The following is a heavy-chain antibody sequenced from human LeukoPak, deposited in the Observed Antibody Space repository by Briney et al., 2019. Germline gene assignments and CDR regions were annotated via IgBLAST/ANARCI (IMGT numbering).Heavy chain of an antibody. Sequence: SVKVSCKASGYTFTSYAISWVRQAPGQGLEWMGGIIPIFGTANYAQKFQGRVTITADESTSTAYMELSSLRSEDTAVYYCARLLQYYDILTGYHNWFDPWGQGTLVTVSS. J-gene: IGHJ5*02. V-gene: IGHV1-69*13. CDR1: GYTFTSYA. CDR2: IIPIFGTA. CDR3: ARLLQYYDILTGYHNWFDP. D-gene: IGHD3-9*01.